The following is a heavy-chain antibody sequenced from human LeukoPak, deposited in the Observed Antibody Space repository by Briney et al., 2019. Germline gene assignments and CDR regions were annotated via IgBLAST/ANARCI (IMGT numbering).Heavy chain of an antibody. CDR2: IYGGGST. D-gene: IGHD6-13*01. CDR1: GFIVSSNY. V-gene: IGHV3-53*01. J-gene: IGHJ4*02. CDR3: ARSRYSSSWFDY. Sequence: PGGSLRLSCAASGFIVSSNYMSWVRQAPGKGLEWVSVIYGGGSTYYADSVRGRFTISRDNSKNTLYLQMNSLRAEDTAVYHCARSRYSSSWFDYWGQGTLVTVSS.